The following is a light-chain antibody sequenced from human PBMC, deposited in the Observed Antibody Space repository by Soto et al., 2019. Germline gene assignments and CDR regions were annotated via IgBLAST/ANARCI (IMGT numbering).Light chain of an antibody. V-gene: IGKV1-9*01. CDR1: QGVHIH. CDR3: KKLNIYPIN. J-gene: IGKJ3*01. CDR2: SEY. Sequence: IQLSESPAFLAASEGAIVTLTCRASQGVHIHLAWYQQKQGKATKILIDSEYTLQSGVQSRFSGSGSGKEFTITINSMQNEDFENYYCKKLNIYPINVGPGNTVDIK.